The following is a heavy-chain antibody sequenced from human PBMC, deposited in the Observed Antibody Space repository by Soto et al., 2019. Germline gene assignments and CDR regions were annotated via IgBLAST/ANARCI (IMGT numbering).Heavy chain of an antibody. CDR1: GGSISSGGYY. D-gene: IGHD3-22*01. CDR3: ARHNYDSSGTVVDV. V-gene: IGHV4-31*03. Sequence: SETLSLTCTVSGGSISSGGYYWSWIRQHPGKGLEWIGYIYYSGSTYYNPSLKSRVTISVDTSKNQFSLKLSSVTAADTAVYYCARHNYDSSGTVVDVWGQGSTVTVSS. CDR2: IYYSGST. J-gene: IGHJ6*02.